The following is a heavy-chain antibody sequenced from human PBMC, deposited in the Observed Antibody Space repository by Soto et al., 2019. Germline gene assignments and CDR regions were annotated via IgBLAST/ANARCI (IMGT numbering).Heavy chain of an antibody. D-gene: IGHD6-13*01. CDR2: ISGSAART. CDR1: GFAFGGFT. CDR3: TRGGVGTTGSCDF. Sequence: VQVLESGGGLVQPGGSLRLSCSVSGFAFGGFTMTWVRQAPGKGLEGVSSISGSAARTYYADPVQGRFTISRDNSKSTLYLQMNSLRVEDTAEYYCTRGGVGTTGSCDFWGQGTLVAVSS. V-gene: IGHV3-23*01. J-gene: IGHJ4*02.